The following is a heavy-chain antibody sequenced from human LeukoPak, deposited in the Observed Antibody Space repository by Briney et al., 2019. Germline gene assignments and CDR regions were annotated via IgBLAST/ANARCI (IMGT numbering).Heavy chain of an antibody. CDR1: GFTFSSYS. D-gene: IGHD4-17*01. CDR3: ARDDYGDYKFDY. J-gene: IGHJ4*02. Sequence: PGGSLRLSCAASGFTFSSYSMNWVRQAPGKGLEWVAVISYDGSNKYYADSVKGRFTISRDNSKNTLYLQMNSLRAEDTAVYYCARDDYGDYKFDYWGQGTLVTVSS. CDR2: ISYDGSNK. V-gene: IGHV3-30*03.